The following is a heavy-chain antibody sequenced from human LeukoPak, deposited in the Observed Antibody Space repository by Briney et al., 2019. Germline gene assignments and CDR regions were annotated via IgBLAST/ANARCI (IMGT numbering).Heavy chain of an antibody. CDR3: ARVRRFYYDSSTKGAFDI. CDR2: IFYSGST. CDR1: GGSISSSSYY. Sequence: SETLSLTCTVSGGSISSSSYYWGWIRQPPGKGLEWIGSIFYSGSTYYNPSLKSRVTISVDTSKKQFSLKLSSVTAADTAVYYCARVRRFYYDSSTKGAFDIWGQGTMVTVSS. V-gene: IGHV4-39*07. J-gene: IGHJ3*02. D-gene: IGHD3-22*01.